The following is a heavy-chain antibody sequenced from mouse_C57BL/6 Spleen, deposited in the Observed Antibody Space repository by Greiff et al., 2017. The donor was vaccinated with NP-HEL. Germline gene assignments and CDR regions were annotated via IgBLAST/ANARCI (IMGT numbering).Heavy chain of an antibody. D-gene: IGHD1-1*01. Sequence: VQLQESGAELVKPGASVKLSCKASGYTFTEYTIHWVKQRSGQGLEWIGWFYPGSGSIKYNEKFKDKATLTADKSSSTVYMELSRLTSEDSAVYFCARHENYGSSYFYAMDYWGQGTSVTVSS. J-gene: IGHJ4*01. CDR1: GYTFTEYT. V-gene: IGHV1-62-2*01. CDR3: ARHENYGSSYFYAMDY. CDR2: FYPGSGSI.